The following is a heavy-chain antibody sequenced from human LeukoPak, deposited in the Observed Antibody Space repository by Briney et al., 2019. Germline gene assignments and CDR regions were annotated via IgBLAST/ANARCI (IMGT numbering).Heavy chain of an antibody. V-gene: IGHV3-7*03. Sequence: GGSLRLSCAASGFIFSNYWMSWVRQAPGKGLEWVANMKQDGREKYLVDSVKGRFTISRDNAKNSLYLQMNSLRAEDTAVYYCARLSSSWYFGWFDPWGQGTLVTVSS. CDR3: ARLSSSWYFGWFDP. J-gene: IGHJ5*02. CDR2: MKQDGREK. CDR1: GFIFSNYW. D-gene: IGHD6-13*01.